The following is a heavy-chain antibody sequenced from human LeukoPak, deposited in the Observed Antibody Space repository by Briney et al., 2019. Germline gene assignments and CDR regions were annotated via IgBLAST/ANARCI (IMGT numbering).Heavy chain of an antibody. CDR1: GFTFSSYA. V-gene: IGHV3-23*01. Sequence: SGASLRLSCAASGFTFSSYAMSWVRQAPGKGLEWVSAISGSGGSTYYADSVKGRFTISRDNSKNTLYLQMNSLRAEDTALYHCARSRGSGYYDYWGQGTLVTVSS. CDR3: ARSRGSGYYDY. D-gene: IGHD3-22*01. CDR2: ISGSGGST. J-gene: IGHJ4*02.